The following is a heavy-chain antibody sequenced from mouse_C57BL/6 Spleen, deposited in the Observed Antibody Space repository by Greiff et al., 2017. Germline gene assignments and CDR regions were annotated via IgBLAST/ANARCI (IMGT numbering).Heavy chain of an antibody. CDR3: ARSSGSRRDWFAY. V-gene: IGHV1-20*01. D-gene: IGHD1-1*01. Sequence: VQLQQSGPELVKPGDSVKISCKASGYSFTGYFMNWVMQSHGKSLEWIGRINPYNGDTFYNQKFKGKATLTVDKSSSTAHMELRSLTSEDSAVYYCARSSGSRRDWFAYWGQGTLVTVSA. CDR1: GYSFTGYF. J-gene: IGHJ3*01. CDR2: INPYNGDT.